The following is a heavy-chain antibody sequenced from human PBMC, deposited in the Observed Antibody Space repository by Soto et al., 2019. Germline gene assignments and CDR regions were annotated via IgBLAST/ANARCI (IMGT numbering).Heavy chain of an antibody. J-gene: IGHJ6*02. V-gene: IGHV3-7*05. CDR3: ARDGSTSWYSYDYHGMDV. CDR2: INLDGSEK. Sequence: EVQLVESGGGLVQPGGSLRLSCAASGFTFRTYWLSWVRQVPGKGLEWVANINLDGSEKNYVASVKGRFTISRDNARNSLYLQMSSLRAEDTALYYCARDGSTSWYSYDYHGMDVWGQGTKVTVSS. D-gene: IGHD5-18*01. CDR1: GFTFRTYW.